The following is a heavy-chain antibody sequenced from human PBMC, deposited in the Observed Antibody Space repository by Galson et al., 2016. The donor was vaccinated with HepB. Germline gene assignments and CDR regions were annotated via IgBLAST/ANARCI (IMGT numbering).Heavy chain of an antibody. CDR3: ARMSHTPLLKTQKYTHAVRKINCYYAMDV. CDR1: GGSLSGPLNTYY. V-gene: IGHV4-34*01. J-gene: IGHJ6*02. CDR2: IDHSGST. D-gene: IGHD2-15*01. Sequence: ETLSLTCAVSGGSLSGPLNTYYWTWIRQPPGKGLEWIGEIDHSGSTNYNPSLKSRVAISLDTSKNQFSLRLSSVTAADPAVYYCARMSHTPLLKTQKYTHAVRKINCYYAMDVWGQGTAVTVSS.